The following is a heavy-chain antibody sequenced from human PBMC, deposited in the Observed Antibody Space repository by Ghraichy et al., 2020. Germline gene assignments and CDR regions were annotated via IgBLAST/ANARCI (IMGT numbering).Heavy chain of an antibody. CDR1: GFTFSNYA. CDR3: VKDPYLTGYNDGFDI. V-gene: IGHV3-23*01. Sequence: GGSLRLSCAASGFTFSNYAMSWVRQAPGKGLEWVSAISDSGGTTYYADSGQGRFTISRDNSKNTLYLQMHSLRAEDTAVYYCVKDPYLTGYNDGFDIWGQGTMVTVSS. D-gene: IGHD3-9*01. CDR2: ISDSGGTT. J-gene: IGHJ3*02.